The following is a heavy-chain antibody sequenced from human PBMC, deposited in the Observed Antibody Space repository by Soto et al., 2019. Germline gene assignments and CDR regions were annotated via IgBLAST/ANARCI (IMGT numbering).Heavy chain of an antibody. CDR1: GCSIRSYY. D-gene: IGHD3-22*01. V-gene: IGHV4-59*01. J-gene: IGHJ5*02. Sequence: PSETLSLTCTVTGCSIRSYYWSWIRQPPGKGLEWIGYIYSSGSTKYNTSLNSRVNISVDTSKNQFSLKLSSVTAADTAVYYCARDWRVYDSSGYYWVFDPWGQGTLVTVS. CDR3: ARDWRVYDSSGYYWVFDP. CDR2: IYSSGST.